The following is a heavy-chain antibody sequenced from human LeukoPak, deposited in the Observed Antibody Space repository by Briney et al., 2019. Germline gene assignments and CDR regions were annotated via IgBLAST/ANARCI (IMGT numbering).Heavy chain of an antibody. CDR3: ARDLDKAYCGGDCYPIGDAFDI. V-gene: IGHV1-18*01. CDR1: GYTFTSYG. D-gene: IGHD2-21*02. CDR2: ISAYNGNT. Sequence: GASVKVSCKASGYTFTSYGISWVRQAPGQGLEWMGWISAYNGNTNYAQKLQGRVTMTTDTSTSTAYMELRSLRSDDTAVYYCARDLDKAYCGGDCYPIGDAFDIWGQGTMVTVSS. J-gene: IGHJ3*02.